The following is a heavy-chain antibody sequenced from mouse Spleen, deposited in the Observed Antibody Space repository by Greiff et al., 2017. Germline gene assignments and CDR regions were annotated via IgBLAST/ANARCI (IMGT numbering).Heavy chain of an antibody. V-gene: IGHV5-9-3*01. CDR1: GFTFSSYA. Sequence: EVQVVESGGGLVKPGGSLKLSCAASGFTFSSYAMSWVRQTPEKRLEWVATISSGGSYTYYPDSVKGRFTISRDNAKNTLYLQMSSLRSEDTAMYYCARDGRATPAWFAYWGQGTLVTVSA. D-gene: IGHD3-1*01. J-gene: IGHJ3*01. CDR3: ARDGRATPAWFAY. CDR2: ISSGGSYT.